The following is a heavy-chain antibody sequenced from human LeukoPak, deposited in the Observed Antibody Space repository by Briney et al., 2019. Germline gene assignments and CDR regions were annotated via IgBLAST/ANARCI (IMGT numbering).Heavy chain of an antibody. CDR1: GGSFSGYY. D-gene: IGHD2-2*01. V-gene: IGHV4-34*01. J-gene: IGHJ3*02. Sequence: SETLSLTCAVYGGSFSGYYWSWIRQPPGKGLEWIGEINHSGSTNYNPSLKSRVTISVDTSKNQFSLKLSSVTAEDTAVYYCAREESLIVVVPAAVTDAFDIWGQGTMVTVSS. CDR2: INHSGST. CDR3: AREESLIVVVPAAVTDAFDI.